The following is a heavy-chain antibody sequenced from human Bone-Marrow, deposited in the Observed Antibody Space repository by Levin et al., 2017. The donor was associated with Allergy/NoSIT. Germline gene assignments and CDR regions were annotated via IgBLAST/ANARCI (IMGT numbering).Heavy chain of an antibody. D-gene: IGHD3-3*01. J-gene: IGHJ4*02. CDR2: ISGSGGST. CDR1: GFTFSSYA. V-gene: IGHV3-23*01. Sequence: GGSLRLSCAASGFTFSSYAMSWVRQAPGKGLEWVSAISGSGGSTYYADSVKGRFTISRDNSKNTLYLQMNSLRAEDTAVYYCAKTIFGVVIMGSFDYWGQGTLVTVSS. CDR3: AKTIFGVVIMGSFDY.